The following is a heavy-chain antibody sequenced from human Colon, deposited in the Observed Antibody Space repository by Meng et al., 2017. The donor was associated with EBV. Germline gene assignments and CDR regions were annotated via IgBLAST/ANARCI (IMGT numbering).Heavy chain of an antibody. D-gene: IGHD6-19*01. CDR3: ARVSSGWDYFDY. Sequence: QVTLHESGPGLVKPSQTLSLTCTVSGGSVSSGGYYWTWTCQHPGEGLEWFGHIYYSGSTFYNPSLKRRVIISIDTSKNQFSLNLRSVTAADTAVYYCARVSSGWDYFDYWGQGTLVTVSS. J-gene: IGHJ4*02. V-gene: IGHV4-31*03. CDR2: IYYSGST. CDR1: GGSVSSGGYY.